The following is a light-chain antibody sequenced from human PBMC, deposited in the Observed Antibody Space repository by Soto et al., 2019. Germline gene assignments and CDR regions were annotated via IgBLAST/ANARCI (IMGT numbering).Light chain of an antibody. CDR1: QTISTH. Sequence: EVELTQSPVTLSVSGGARATLSCRSSQTISTHLAWYQQKPGQAPRLLIYGASTRATAVPARFSGSGSGTDFTLTISRLEPEDFAVYYCQQYAGSPPWTFGQGTKVEIK. CDR3: QQYAGSPPWT. CDR2: GAS. V-gene: IGKV3-20*01. J-gene: IGKJ1*01.